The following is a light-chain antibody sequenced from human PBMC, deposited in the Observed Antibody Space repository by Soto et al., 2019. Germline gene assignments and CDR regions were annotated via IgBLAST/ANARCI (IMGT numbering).Light chain of an antibody. CDR3: QQSSYWPPV. V-gene: IGKV3-11*01. CDR1: QSIDRY. CDR2: DAS. Sequence: EIVLTQSPATLSLSPGERATLSCRASQSIDRYLAWYQQKSGQAPRLLIYDASNRATVIPARFSGSGSGTDVTLTISSLEAEDFAVYFWQQSSYWPPVFGEGTRVEI. J-gene: IGKJ4*01.